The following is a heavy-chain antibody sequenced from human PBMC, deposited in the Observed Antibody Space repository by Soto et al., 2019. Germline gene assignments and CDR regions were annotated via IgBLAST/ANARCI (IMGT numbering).Heavy chain of an antibody. Sequence: QAQLVQSGAEVKKPGASVMVSCKAPGYNFTGYYIHWMRQAPGQGLEWMGWINPGSGDTNFAQKFQGRITMTRDTATTTAYMDLDRLTSDDTAVYYCARGWVFRGISITNVDYWGQGTLVTVSS. D-gene: IGHD3-10*01. V-gene: IGHV1-2*02. CDR1: GYNFTGYY. CDR3: ARGWVFRGISITNVDY. J-gene: IGHJ4*02. CDR2: INPGSGDT.